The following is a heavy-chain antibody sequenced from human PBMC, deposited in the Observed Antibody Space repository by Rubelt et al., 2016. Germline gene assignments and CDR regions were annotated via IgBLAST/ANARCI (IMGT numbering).Heavy chain of an antibody. CDR2: ISSSSSTI. V-gene: IGHV3-48*04. Sequence: EYGGGLVQPGGSLRLSCAASGFTFSSYSMNWVRQAPGKGLEWVSYISSSSSTIYYADSVKGRFTISRDNAKNSLYLQMNSLRAEDTAVYYCARELYKPYDYWGQGTLVTVSS. CDR3: ARELYKPYDY. J-gene: IGHJ4*02. D-gene: IGHD1-14*01. CDR1: GFTFSSYS.